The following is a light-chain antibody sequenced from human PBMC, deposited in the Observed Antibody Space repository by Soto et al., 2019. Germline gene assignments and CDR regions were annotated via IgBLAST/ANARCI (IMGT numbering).Light chain of an antibody. CDR1: HDDIGTYDY. CDR3: SSFTSDRIYV. V-gene: IGLV2-14*03. Sequence: QSALTQPTSVSWSPGQSITISCTGNHDDIGTYDYVAWYQQHLGRAPRLLIYGGTTRPSGISDRFSASKSGLTASLTISGLQPDDEADYYCSSFTSDRIYVFGPGTKLTVL. CDR2: GGT. J-gene: IGLJ1*01.